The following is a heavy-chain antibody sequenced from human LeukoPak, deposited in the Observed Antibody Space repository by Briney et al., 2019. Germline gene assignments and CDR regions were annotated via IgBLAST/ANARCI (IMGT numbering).Heavy chain of an antibody. V-gene: IGHV4-61*08. Sequence: SETLSLTCTVSGGSISSGGYYWSWIRQPPGKGLEWIGEINHSGSTNYNPSLKSRVTISVDTSKNQFSLKLSSVTAADTAVYYCARVAGGGSYILYYMDVWGKGTTVTVSS. CDR2: INHSGST. CDR1: GGSISSGGYY. J-gene: IGHJ6*03. CDR3: ARVAGGGSYILYYMDV. D-gene: IGHD1-26*01.